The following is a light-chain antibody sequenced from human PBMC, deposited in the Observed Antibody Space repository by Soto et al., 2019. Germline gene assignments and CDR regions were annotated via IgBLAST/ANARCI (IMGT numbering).Light chain of an antibody. CDR1: SSDVGGYNY. CDR2: EVS. Sequence: QSALTQPASVSGSPGQXXTISCTGTSSDVGGYNYVSWYQQHPGKAPKLMIYEVSNRPSGVSNRFSGSKSGNTASLTISGLKAEDEADYYCSSYTSSSTPYVFGTGTKVTVL. CDR3: SSYTSSSTPYV. V-gene: IGLV2-14*01. J-gene: IGLJ1*01.